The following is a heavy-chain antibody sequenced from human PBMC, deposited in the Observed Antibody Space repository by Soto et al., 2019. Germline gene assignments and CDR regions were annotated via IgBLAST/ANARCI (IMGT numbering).Heavy chain of an antibody. Sequence: QVQLVQSGAEVKKPGSSVKVSCKASGGTFSCYAISWVRQAPGQGLEWMAGIIPISGTANYAQKFQGRVTITADESTSTAYMELSSLRSEDTAVYYCARSQGSSTSLEIYYYYYYGMDVWGQGTTVTVSS. CDR3: ARSQGSSTSLEIYYYYYYGMDV. CDR2: IIPISGTA. CDR1: GGTFSCYA. V-gene: IGHV1-69*01. J-gene: IGHJ6*02. D-gene: IGHD2-2*01.